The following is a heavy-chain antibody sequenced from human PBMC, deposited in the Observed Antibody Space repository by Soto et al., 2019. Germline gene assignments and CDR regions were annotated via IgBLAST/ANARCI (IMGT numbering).Heavy chain of an antibody. V-gene: IGHV1-2*02. CDR3: ARGGIPATAIPFDY. CDR1: GYTFTGYY. CDR2: INPNSGGT. D-gene: IGHD2-2*02. J-gene: IGHJ4*02. Sequence: ASVKVSCKASGYTFTGYYMHWVRQAPGQGLEWMGWINPNSGGTNYAQKFQGRVTMTRDTSISAAYMELSRLRSDDTAVYYCARGGIPATAIPFDYWGQGTLVTVSS.